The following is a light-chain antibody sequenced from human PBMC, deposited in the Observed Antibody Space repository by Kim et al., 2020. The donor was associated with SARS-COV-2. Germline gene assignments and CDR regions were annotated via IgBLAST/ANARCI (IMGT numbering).Light chain of an antibody. J-gene: IGKJ4*01. CDR3: QQYQNKLS. Sequence: SATVGDRITLTCQASQDIEKHLNWYQQTPGKAPKVLIYDAANLERGVSSRFSGSGSGTDFTFTISSLQPEDVATYYCQQYQNKLSFGGGTKVDIK. CDR1: QDIEKH. V-gene: IGKV1-33*01. CDR2: DAA.